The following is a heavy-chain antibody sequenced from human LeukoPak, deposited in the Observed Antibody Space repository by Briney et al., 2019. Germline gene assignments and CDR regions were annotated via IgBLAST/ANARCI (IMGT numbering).Heavy chain of an antibody. CDR2: IYYSGST. CDR1: GGSISSYY. J-gene: IGHJ4*02. Sequence: PSETLSLTCTVSGGSISSYYWSWIRQPPGKGLEWIGYIYYSGSTNYNPSLKSRVTISVDTSKNQFSLKLSSVTAADTAVYYCAREGRGKLSGYHDYWGQGTLVTVSS. D-gene: IGHD3-22*01. V-gene: IGHV4-59*01. CDR3: AREGRGKLSGYHDY.